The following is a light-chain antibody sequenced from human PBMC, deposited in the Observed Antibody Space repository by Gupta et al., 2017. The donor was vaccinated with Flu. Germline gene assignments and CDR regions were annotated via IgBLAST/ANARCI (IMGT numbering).Light chain of an antibody. CDR3: LQDYNCPRA. CDR1: QGIRND. CDR2: AAS. V-gene: IGKV1-6*01. Sequence: AVQMTQSPSSLSASVGERVTITGRASQGIRNDLCWFQQKPGKAPKLLIYAASSLQSGVPSRFSGRGSGTDFTLTISSLQPEDFATYYCLQDYNCPRAFGQGTKVEIK. J-gene: IGKJ1*01.